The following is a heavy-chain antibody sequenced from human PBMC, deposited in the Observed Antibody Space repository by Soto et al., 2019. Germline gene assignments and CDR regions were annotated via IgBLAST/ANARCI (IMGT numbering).Heavy chain of an antibody. CDR3: GHQNNWNYVLDY. J-gene: IGHJ4*02. CDR2: INPNSGGT. Sequence: GASVKVSCKASGYTFTGYYMHWVRQAPGQGLEWMGWINPNSGGTNYAQKFQGRVTMTRDTSISTAYMGLSRLRSDDTAVYFCGHQNNWNYVLDYWGQGTLVTVSS. V-gene: IGHV1-2*02. D-gene: IGHD1-7*01. CDR1: GYTFTGYY.